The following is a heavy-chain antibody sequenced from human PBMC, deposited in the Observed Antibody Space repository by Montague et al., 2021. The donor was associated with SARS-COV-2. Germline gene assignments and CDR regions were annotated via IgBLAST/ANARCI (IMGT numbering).Heavy chain of an antibody. CDR2: IRHSGST. V-gene: IGHV4-34*01. J-gene: IGHJ6*02. CDR3: ARFAYRLQFMASYYGMDV. D-gene: IGHD2-2*01. Sequence: SETLSLTCAVYGGSFSGYYWSWIRQPPGKGLEWIGEIRHSGSTNYNPSLKSRVTISIDTSKNQFSLKLSSVTAADTAVYYCARFAYRLQFMASYYGMDVWGQGTTVTVSS. CDR1: GGSFSGYY.